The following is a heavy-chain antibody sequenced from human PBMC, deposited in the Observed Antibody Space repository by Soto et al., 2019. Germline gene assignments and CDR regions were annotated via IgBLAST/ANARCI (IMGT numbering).Heavy chain of an antibody. CDR1: GGSISSGGYS. CDR2: IYHSGST. V-gene: IGHV4-30-2*01. J-gene: IGHJ4*02. CDR3: ARGSTNDYGKKKYYFDY. D-gene: IGHD4-17*01. Sequence: PSETLSLTCAVSGGSISSGGYSWSWIRQPPGKGLEWIGYIYHSGSTYYNPSLKSRVTISVDRSKNQFSLKLSSVTAADTAVYYCARGSTNDYGKKKYYFDYWGQGTLVTVSS.